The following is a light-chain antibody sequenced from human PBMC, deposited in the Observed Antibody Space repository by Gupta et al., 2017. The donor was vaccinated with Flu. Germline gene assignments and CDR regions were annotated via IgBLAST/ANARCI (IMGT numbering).Light chain of an antibody. J-gene: IGKJ4*01. CDR1: QSVSSN. CDR2: GAS. CDR3: QQYNNWRLT. Sequence: PATLSVSPGERATRSCRASQSVSSNLAWYQQKPGQAPRLLIYGASTRATGIPARFSGSGSGTEFTLTISSLQSEDFAVYYCQQYNNWRLTFGGGTKVEIK. V-gene: IGKV3-15*01.